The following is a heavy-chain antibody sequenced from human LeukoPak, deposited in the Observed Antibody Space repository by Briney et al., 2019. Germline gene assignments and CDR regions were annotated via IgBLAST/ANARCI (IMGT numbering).Heavy chain of an antibody. Sequence: SAGSLRLSCAASGFTFSNYAMSWARQAPGKGLEWVSAMNGSGGSTYYADSVKGRFTISRDNSKNTLYLQMNSLRAEDTAVYYCTKGTIWLPFDYWGQGTLVTVS. D-gene: IGHD5-18*01. V-gene: IGHV3-23*01. CDR3: TKGTIWLPFDY. CDR2: MNGSGGST. CDR1: GFTFSNYA. J-gene: IGHJ4*02.